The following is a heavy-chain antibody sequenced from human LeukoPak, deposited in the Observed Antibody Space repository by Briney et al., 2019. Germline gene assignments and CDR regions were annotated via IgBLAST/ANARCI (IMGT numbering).Heavy chain of an antibody. CDR2: IKQDGTGK. V-gene: IGHV3-7*01. Sequence: PGGSLRLSCAASGFTFSSYWMSWVRQAPGKGLEWVANIKQDGTGKYYVDSVKGLFTISRDNAKNSLYLQMNSLRAEDTAVYYCGRDVNPTVEMATISDNWGQGTLVTVSS. CDR1: GFTFSSYW. CDR3: GRDVNPTVEMATISDN. D-gene: IGHD5-24*01. J-gene: IGHJ4*02.